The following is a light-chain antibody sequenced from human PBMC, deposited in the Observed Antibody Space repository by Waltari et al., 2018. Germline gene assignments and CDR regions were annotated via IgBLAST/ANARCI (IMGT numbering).Light chain of an antibody. Sequence: DIQMTQSPSSLSASVGDRVTITCRASQVINNFLTWYQQKPGKAPKPLISYTSSLETGVPSRFSGSGSGTDYSLTITNLQTEDVATYYCQQYNNSPWTFGPGTKVEIK. CDR1: QVINNF. CDR2: YTS. V-gene: IGKV1-33*01. CDR3: QQYNNSPWT. J-gene: IGKJ1*01.